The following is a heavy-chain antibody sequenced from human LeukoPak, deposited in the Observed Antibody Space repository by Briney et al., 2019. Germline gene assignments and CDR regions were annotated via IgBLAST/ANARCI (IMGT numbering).Heavy chain of an antibody. D-gene: IGHD3-10*01. CDR2: INRSGST. Sequence: TSETLSLTCAVYGGSFSGYYWSWIRQPPGKGLEWIGEINRSGSTNYNPSLKSRVTISVDTSKNQFSLKLSSVTAADTAVYYCARQGEDYRDAFDIWGQGTMVTVSS. CDR1: GGSFSGYY. V-gene: IGHV4-34*01. J-gene: IGHJ3*02. CDR3: ARQGEDYRDAFDI.